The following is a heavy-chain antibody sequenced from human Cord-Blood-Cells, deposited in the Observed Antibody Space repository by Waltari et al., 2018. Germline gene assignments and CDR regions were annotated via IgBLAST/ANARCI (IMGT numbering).Heavy chain of an antibody. CDR2: INHSGST. V-gene: IGHV4-34*01. D-gene: IGHD6-6*01. J-gene: IGHJ4*02. CDR1: GGSFSGYY. Sequence: QVQLQQWGAGLLKPSETLSLTCAVYGGSFSGYYWSWIRQPPGKGLEWIGEINHSGSTNYNPSLKSRVTISVDTSKNQFSLKLSSVTAADTAVYYCARDGDSSSSSGPDYWGQGTLVTVSS. CDR3: ARDGDSSSSSGPDY.